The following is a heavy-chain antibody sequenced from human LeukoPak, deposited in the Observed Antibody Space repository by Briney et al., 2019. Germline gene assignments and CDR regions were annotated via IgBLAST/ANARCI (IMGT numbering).Heavy chain of an antibody. D-gene: IGHD6-13*01. Sequence: SVEVSCKASGGTFSSYAISWVRQAPGQGLEWMGGIIPIFGTANYAQKFQERVTITRDMSTSTAYMELSSLRSEDTAVYYCAADLDPGYSSSWGRYYGMDVWGQGTTVTVSS. J-gene: IGHJ6*02. CDR1: GGTFSSYA. CDR3: AADLDPGYSSSWGRYYGMDV. V-gene: IGHV1-69*05. CDR2: IIPIFGTA.